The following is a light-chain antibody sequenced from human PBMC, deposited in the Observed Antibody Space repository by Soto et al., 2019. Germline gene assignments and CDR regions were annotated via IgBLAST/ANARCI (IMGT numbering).Light chain of an antibody. Sequence: DIQMTQSPSTLFASVGDRVTITCRASQSISTWLAWYQQKPGKAPKLLIYGASSLESGVPSRFSGSGSGTEFTLTINSLQPGDFATYYCLQYNSNSRTFGQGTKVDIK. CDR3: LQYNSNSRT. CDR1: QSISTW. V-gene: IGKV1-5*01. J-gene: IGKJ1*01. CDR2: GAS.